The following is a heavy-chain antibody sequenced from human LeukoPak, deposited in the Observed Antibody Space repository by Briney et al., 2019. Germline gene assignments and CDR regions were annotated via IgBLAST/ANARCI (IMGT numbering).Heavy chain of an antibody. CDR3: ARDSCSSTSCRRKFDN. CDR1: GGSVTSSNYF. D-gene: IGHD2-2*01. CDR2: IYYSGST. V-gene: IGHV4-39*07. J-gene: IGHJ4*02. Sequence: SETLSLTCTVSGGSVTSSNYFWGWIRQSPGKGLEWIGSIYYSGSTYYNPPLKSRVTISVETSKIQFSLKLSSVTAADSAVYYCARDSCSSTSCRRKFDNWGQGALVTVSS.